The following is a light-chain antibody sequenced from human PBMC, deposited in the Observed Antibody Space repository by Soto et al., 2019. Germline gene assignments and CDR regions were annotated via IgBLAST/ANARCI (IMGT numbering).Light chain of an antibody. CDR3: SSWTSSSSYV. Sequence: QSARAQPASVSGSPGQSIAISCTGTSSDVGGYNSVSWYQQYPGKAPKLMIHDVSNRPSGVSDRFSGSKSGNTASLTISGLQAEDEADYYCSSWTSSSSYVFGSGTKVTVL. CDR2: DVS. J-gene: IGLJ1*01. V-gene: IGLV2-14*01. CDR1: SSDVGGYNS.